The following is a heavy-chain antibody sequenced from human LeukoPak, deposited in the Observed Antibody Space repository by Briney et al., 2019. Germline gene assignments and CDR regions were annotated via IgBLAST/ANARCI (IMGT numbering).Heavy chain of an antibody. Sequence: ASVKVSCKASGYSFTNYAMNWVRQAPGQGLEWMGWIHPSTGNPTYAQGFTGRFVFSLDTSVSTTYLQISSLKAEDTAAYFCARAFQSLGGLSLPDYWGQGTLLTVSS. V-gene: IGHV7-4-1*02. CDR3: ARAFQSLGGLSLPDY. D-gene: IGHD3-16*02. CDR2: IHPSTGNP. CDR1: GYSFTNYA. J-gene: IGHJ4*02.